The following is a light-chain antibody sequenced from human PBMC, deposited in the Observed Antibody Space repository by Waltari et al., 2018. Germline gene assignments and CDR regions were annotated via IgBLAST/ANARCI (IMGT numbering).Light chain of an antibody. Sequence: DIQMTQSPPSLSPSEAHGAPTTCRASQTISSYLNWYQQKPGKAPKLLIYAASSLQSGVPSRFSGSGSGTDFTLTISSLQPEDFATYYCQQSYSTPRTFGQGTKVEIK. J-gene: IGKJ1*01. CDR2: AAS. V-gene: IGKV1-39*01. CDR1: QTISSY. CDR3: QQSYSTPRT.